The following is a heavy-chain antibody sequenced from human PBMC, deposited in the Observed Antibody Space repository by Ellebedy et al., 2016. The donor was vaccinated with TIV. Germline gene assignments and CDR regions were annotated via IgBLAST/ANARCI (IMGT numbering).Heavy chain of an antibody. CDR1: GFTFRSYG. J-gene: IGHJ6*03. V-gene: IGHV3-33*01. CDR2: IWDAGSEK. D-gene: IGHD3-10*01. CDR3: ARIKSSYYMDV. Sequence: GESLKISXAASGFTFRSYGMRWVRQAPGKGLEWVSVIWDAGSEKYYADSVRGRCTISRDNSKNTVYLQMNSLRAEDTAVYYCARIKSSYYMDVWGQGTTVSVSS.